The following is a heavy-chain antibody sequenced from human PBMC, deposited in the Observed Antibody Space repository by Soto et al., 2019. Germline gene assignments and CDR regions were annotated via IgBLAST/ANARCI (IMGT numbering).Heavy chain of an antibody. CDR3: ARGRIIVAGGFDP. Sequence: QVQLVQSGAEMKKPGASVKVSCKASGYTFTSYDIISVRQATGQGLEWMGWMNPSTGNTDSAEKFQGRLTMTRNTSISTVYMELSSLSFEDSAVYYGARGRIIVAGGFDPWGQGTLVTVSS. D-gene: IGHD6-19*01. CDR2: MNPSTGNT. V-gene: IGHV1-8*01. J-gene: IGHJ5*02. CDR1: GYTFTSYD.